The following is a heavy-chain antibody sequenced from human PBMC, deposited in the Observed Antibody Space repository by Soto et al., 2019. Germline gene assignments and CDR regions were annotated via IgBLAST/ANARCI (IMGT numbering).Heavy chain of an antibody. CDR1: GFTFGNYG. Sequence: QIHLVQSGGGVVQPGRSLLLSCAGSGFTFGNYGMHWVRQAPGKGLEWVAVISHDETNKYYIDSVKGRFSISRDNSKNTVYLQMDSLRPEDTAVYFCAKGGGRSFQSDYWGQGTLVTVSS. J-gene: IGHJ4*02. V-gene: IGHV3-30*18. D-gene: IGHD1-26*01. CDR3: AKGGGRSFQSDY. CDR2: ISHDETNK.